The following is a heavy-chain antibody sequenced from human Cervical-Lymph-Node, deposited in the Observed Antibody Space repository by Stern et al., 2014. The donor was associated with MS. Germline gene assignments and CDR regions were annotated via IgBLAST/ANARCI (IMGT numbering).Heavy chain of an antibody. CDR1: GYSFTIYY. CDR2: IYPYGSDT. CDR3: ARHVQGFDY. Sequence: EVQLVQSGAEVKKPGEALKISCKLSGYSFTIYYIARVRQMPRKGLEWMGVIYPYGSDTTYSPSFQGQVTISADKSITTAYLQWSSLRASDTAMYYCARHVQGFDYWGQGTLVTVSS. V-gene: IGHV5-51*01. J-gene: IGHJ4*02.